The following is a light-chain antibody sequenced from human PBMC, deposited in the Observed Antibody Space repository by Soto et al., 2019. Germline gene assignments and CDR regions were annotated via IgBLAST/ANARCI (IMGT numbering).Light chain of an antibody. CDR1: SSNIGAGYD. CDR3: QSYDTALGGSYV. V-gene: IGLV1-40*01. CDR2: DDI. Sequence: QSALTQPPSVSGAPGQRVTISCTGSSSNIGAGYDVHWYQQRPGTAPRLLISDDINRPSGVPDRFSGSKSGTSASLAITGLQADDEADYYCQSYDTALGGSYVFGSGTKVTV. J-gene: IGLJ1*01.